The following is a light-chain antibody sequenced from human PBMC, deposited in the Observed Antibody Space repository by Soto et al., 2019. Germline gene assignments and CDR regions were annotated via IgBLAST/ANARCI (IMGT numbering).Light chain of an antibody. CDR2: WAS. CDR3: QQYHSDPIT. V-gene: IGKV4-1*01. Sequence: DFVMAQSLASLAVSLGERASINCKCSQSGLSTYNNKNYLAWFQHKPGQPPKLVIYWASVRASGVPDRFSGSGSGTDFTLTISSLQAEDAAVYYCQQYHSDPITFGQGTRLEIK. J-gene: IGKJ5*01. CDR1: QSGLSTYNNKNY.